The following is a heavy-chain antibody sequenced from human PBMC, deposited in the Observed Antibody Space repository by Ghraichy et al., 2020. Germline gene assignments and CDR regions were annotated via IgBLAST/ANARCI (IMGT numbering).Heavy chain of an antibody. CDR2: ISDSGSTI. V-gene: IGHV3-48*03. CDR1: GFTFSSYE. Sequence: GGSLRLSCAASGFTFSSYEMNWVRQAPGKGLEWVSYISDSGSTIYYADSVKGRFTISRDNAKNSLSLQMNSLRVEDTAVYYCASGGNYDYWGQGTLVTVSS. CDR3: ASGGNYDY. J-gene: IGHJ4*02. D-gene: IGHD3-22*01.